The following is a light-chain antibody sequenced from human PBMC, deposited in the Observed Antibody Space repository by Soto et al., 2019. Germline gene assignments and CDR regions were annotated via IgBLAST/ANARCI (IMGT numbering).Light chain of an antibody. CDR2: AAS. Sequence: DIQMTQSPSSLSASVGDRVTITCRASQSISSYLNWYQQKPGKAPKLLMYAASSLQSGVPSRFSGSGSGTDFTLTISSLQPEDFATYYCQQSYSTPLFGGGTKAEIK. CDR3: QQSYSTPL. CDR1: QSISSY. V-gene: IGKV1-39*01. J-gene: IGKJ4*01.